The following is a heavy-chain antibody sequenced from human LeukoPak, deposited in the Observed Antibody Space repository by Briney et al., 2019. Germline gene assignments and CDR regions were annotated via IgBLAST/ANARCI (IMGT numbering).Heavy chain of an antibody. J-gene: IGHJ6*03. CDR2: IYTSGST. V-gene: IGHV4-61*02. D-gene: IGHD3-3*01. Sequence: PSETLSLTCTVSGGSISSGSYYWSWIRQPAGKGLEWIGRIYTSGSTNYNPSLKSRVTISVDTSKNQFSLKLSSVTAADTAVYYCTRSEIRFLEWLYYMDVWGKGTTVTVSS. CDR1: GGSISSGSYY. CDR3: TRSEIRFLEWLYYMDV.